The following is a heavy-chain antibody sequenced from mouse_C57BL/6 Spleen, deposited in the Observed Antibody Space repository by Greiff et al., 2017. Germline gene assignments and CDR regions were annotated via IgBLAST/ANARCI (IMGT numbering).Heavy chain of an antibody. CDR1: GYTFTSYW. J-gene: IGHJ2*01. CDR2: IDPSDSYT. CDR3: ANGGPDY. V-gene: IGHV1-59*01. Sequence: QVQLQQPGAELVRPGTSVKLSCKASGYTFTSYWMHWVKQRPGQGLEWIGVIDPSDSYTNYNQKFKGKATLTVDTSSSTAYMQLSSLTSEDSAVYYCANGGPDYWGQGTTLTVSS.